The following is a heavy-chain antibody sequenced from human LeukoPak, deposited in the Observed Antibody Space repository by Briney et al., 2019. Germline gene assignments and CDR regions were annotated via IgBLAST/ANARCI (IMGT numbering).Heavy chain of an antibody. CDR1: GGSISSYF. V-gene: IGHV4-4*07. J-gene: IGHJ4*02. CDR3: ARDGQLGRPFDY. D-gene: IGHD1-1*01. Sequence: SETLSLTCTVSGGSISSYFWTWIRQPAGKGLEWIGRIYSSGSTNYNPSLKSRVTLSVDTSKNQFSLNLSSVTAADTAVYYCARDGQLGRPFDYWGQGTLVTVSS. CDR2: IYSSGST.